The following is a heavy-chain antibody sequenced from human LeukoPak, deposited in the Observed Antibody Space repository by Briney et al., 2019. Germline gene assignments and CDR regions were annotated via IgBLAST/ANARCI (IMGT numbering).Heavy chain of an antibody. V-gene: IGHV3-11*04. CDR1: GFTFSDYY. D-gene: IGHD5-24*01. CDR2: ISSSGSTI. J-gene: IGHJ4*02. Sequence: GGSLRLSXAASGFTFSDYYMSWIRQTPGKGLEWVSYISSSGSTIYYADSVKGRFTISRDNAKNSLYLQMNSLRAEDTAVYYCAREMATITGNYWGQGTLVTVSS. CDR3: AREMATITGNY.